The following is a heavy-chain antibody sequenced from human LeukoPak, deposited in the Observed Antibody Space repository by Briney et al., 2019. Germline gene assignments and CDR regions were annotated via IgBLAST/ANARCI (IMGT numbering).Heavy chain of an antibody. CDR1: EFTFSTNW. J-gene: IGHJ5*02. CDR3: ARVWEGPTIFGVANNWFDP. Sequence: PGGPLRLSCAAPEFTFSTNWMTWARQAPGKGLEWGANIKQDGSEKYYVDSVKGRFTISRDNAKNSLYLQMNSLRAEDTAVYYCARVWEGPTIFGVANNWFDPWGQGTLVTVSS. V-gene: IGHV3-7*01. D-gene: IGHD3-3*01. CDR2: IKQDGSEK.